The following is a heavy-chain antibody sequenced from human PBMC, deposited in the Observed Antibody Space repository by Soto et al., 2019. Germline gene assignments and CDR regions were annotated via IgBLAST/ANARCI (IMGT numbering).Heavy chain of an antibody. CDR2: IYYSVST. J-gene: IGHJ6*02. D-gene: IGHD6-13*01. Sequence: SETLSLTCTVSGGSISSYYWSWIRQPPGKGLEWIGYIYYSVSTNYNPSLKSRVTISVDTSKNQFSLKLSSVTAADTAVYYCASSNIAAAGFYYYGMDVWGRGTTVT. V-gene: IGHV4-59*08. CDR3: ASSNIAAAGFYYYGMDV. CDR1: GGSISSYY.